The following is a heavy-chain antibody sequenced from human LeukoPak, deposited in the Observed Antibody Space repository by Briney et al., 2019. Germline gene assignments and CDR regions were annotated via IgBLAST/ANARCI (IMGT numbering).Heavy chain of an antibody. V-gene: IGHV7-4-1*02. CDR1: GYTFTSYA. D-gene: IGHD2-2*01. Sequence: ASVKVSCKASGYTFTSYAMNWVRQAPGQGLERMGWINTNTGNPTYAQGFTGRFVFSLDTSVSTAYLQISSLKAEDTAVYYCARGLLVVPAAMVDYWGQGTLVTVSS. CDR2: INTNTGNP. J-gene: IGHJ4*02. CDR3: ARGLLVVPAAMVDY.